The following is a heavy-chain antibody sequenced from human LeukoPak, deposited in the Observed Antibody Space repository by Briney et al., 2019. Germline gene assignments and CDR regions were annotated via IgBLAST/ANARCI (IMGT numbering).Heavy chain of an antibody. CDR1: RFTFSNYW. CDR3: ARHLSGYISSLAY. CDR2: INSDGTST. Sequence: GGTLRLSCAASRFTFSNYWMHWVRQAPGKGLVWVSRINSDGTSTSYADSVKGRFTISRDNAKNTLYLQMNSLRAEDTAVYYCARHLSGYISSLAYWGQGTLVTVSS. V-gene: IGHV3-74*01. D-gene: IGHD6-6*01. J-gene: IGHJ4*02.